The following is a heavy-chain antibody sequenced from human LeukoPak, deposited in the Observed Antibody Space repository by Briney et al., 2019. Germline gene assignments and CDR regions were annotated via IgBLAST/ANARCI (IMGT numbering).Heavy chain of an antibody. CDR2: IRARGIST. CDR1: GFTFGTYA. V-gene: IGHV3-23*01. J-gene: IGHJ4*02. CDR3: VKSFDSSSGHSPKLSPFDS. D-gene: IGHD3-3*01. Sequence: PGGSLRLSCAASGFTFGTYAMSWVRQAPGKGLEWVSAIRARGISTYDADSVMGRFTISRDNSKNTLYLQMDRLIGEDIGQYYCVKSFDSSSGHSPKLSPFDSWGQGTLVSVSS.